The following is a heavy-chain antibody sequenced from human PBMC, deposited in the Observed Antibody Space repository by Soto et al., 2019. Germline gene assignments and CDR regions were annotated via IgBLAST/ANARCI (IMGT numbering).Heavy chain of an antibody. D-gene: IGHD2-2*01. V-gene: IGHV1-69*02. Sequence: QVQLVQSGAEVKKPGSSVKVSCKASGGTFSSYTISWVRQAPGQGLEWMGRIIPILGIANYAQKFQGRVTITADKSTSTAYMELSSLRSEDTAVYYCARVVVPAAMRDVAFDIWGQGTMVTVSS. CDR2: IIPILGIA. CDR3: ARVVVPAAMRDVAFDI. CDR1: GGTFSSYT. J-gene: IGHJ3*02.